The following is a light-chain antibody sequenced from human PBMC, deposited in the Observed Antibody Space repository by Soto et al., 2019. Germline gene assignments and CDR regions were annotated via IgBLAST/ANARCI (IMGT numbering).Light chain of an antibody. J-gene: IGKJ4*01. V-gene: IGKV4-1*01. CDR2: WAS. CDR3: QQYYSTLT. Sequence: DIVLTQSPDSLAVSLGERATIHCKSSQTVLYSSTNENYLAWYQQKPGQPPKLLIKWASARVSGVPDRFSGSGSGTDFTLTISSLQAEDVAVYYCQQYYSTLTFGGGTKVEIK. CDR1: QTVLYSSTNENY.